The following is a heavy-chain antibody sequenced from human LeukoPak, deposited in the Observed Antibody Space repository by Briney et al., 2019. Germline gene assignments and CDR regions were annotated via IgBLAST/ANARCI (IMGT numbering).Heavy chain of an antibody. J-gene: IGHJ4*02. D-gene: IGHD2-21*01. Sequence: GGSLRLSCAASGFTFSSYAMSWVRQAPGKGLEWVSAISGSGGSTYYADSGKGRFTISRDNSKNTLYLQMNSLRAEDTAVYYCAKLSILAVATDYWGQGTLVTVSS. CDR3: AKLSILAVATDY. CDR2: ISGSGGST. V-gene: IGHV3-23*01. CDR1: GFTFSSYA.